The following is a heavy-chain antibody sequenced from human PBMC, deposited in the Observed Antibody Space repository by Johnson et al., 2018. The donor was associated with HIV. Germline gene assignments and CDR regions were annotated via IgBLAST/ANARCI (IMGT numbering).Heavy chain of an antibody. V-gene: IGHV3-30*02. CDR3: AKEVPVYSYGYYDAFDI. CDR2: MRYDGSNK. Sequence: QVQLVESGGGVVQPGGSLRLSCAASGLTFSIYGMHWVRQAPGKGLEWVAFMRYDGSNKYYADSVKGRFTISRDNSKNTLYLQMNSLRAEDTAIYYCAKEVPVYSYGYYDAFDIWGRGTIVIVSS. J-gene: IGHJ3*02. CDR1: GLTFSIYG. D-gene: IGHD5-18*01.